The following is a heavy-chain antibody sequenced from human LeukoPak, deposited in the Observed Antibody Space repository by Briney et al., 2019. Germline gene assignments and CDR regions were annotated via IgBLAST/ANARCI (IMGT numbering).Heavy chain of an antibody. J-gene: IGHJ3*01. V-gene: IGHV3-48*01. CDR3: VKARGLSRLAGDAFHL. D-gene: IGHD6-19*01. CDR2: ITSSSNTI. CDR1: GFTFSSYS. Sequence: GGSLRLSCAASGFTFSSYSMNWVRQAPGKGLEWVSYITSSSNTIYYADSVKGRFTISRDNSKNTLYLQMNNLGSEDMAVYYCVKARGLSRLAGDAFHLWGQGTMVIVSS.